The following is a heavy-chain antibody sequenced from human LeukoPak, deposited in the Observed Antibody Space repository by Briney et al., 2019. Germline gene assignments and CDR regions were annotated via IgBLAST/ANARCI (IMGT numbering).Heavy chain of an antibody. CDR2: IKQDGSKK. V-gene: IGHV3-7*03. J-gene: IGHJ4*02. CDR1: GFTFSTHW. Sequence: GGSLRLSCAASGFTFSTHWMSWVRQIPGKGLEWVANIKQDGSKKHYVDSVRGRFTISRDNAESSLYLQMNSLRAEDTAVYYCASDFGSGSFFAYWGQGTLVTVSS. CDR3: ASDFGSGSFFAY. D-gene: IGHD3-10*01.